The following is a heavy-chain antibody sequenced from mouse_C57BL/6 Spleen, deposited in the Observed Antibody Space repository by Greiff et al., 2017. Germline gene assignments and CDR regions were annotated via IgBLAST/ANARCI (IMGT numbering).Heavy chain of an antibody. Sequence: VKLQESGPELVKPGASVKISCKASGYAFSSSWMNWVKQRPGKGLEWIGRIYPGDGDTNYNGKFKGKATLTADKSSSTAYMQLSSLTSEDSAVYFCASPRSYDGYPSWFAYWGQGTLVTVSA. CDR3: ASPRSYDGYPSWFAY. D-gene: IGHD2-3*01. CDR2: IYPGDGDT. J-gene: IGHJ3*01. CDR1: GYAFSSSW. V-gene: IGHV1-82*01.